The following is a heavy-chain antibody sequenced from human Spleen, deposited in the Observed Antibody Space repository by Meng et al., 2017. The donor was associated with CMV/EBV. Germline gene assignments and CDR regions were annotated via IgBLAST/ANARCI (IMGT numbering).Heavy chain of an antibody. CDR1: TFRSYA. CDR3: ARSTFGYCSGGSCYWFDP. J-gene: IGHJ5*02. CDR2: IIPIFGTA. Sequence: TFRSYAISWVRQAPGQGLEWMGGIIPIFGTANYAQKFQGRVTITTDESTSTAYMELSSLRCEDTAVYYCARSTFGYCSGGSCYWFDPWGQGTLVTVSS. V-gene: IGHV1-69*05. D-gene: IGHD2-15*01.